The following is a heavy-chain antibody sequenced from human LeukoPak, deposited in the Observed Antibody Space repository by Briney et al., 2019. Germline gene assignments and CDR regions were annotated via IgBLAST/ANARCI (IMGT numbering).Heavy chain of an antibody. J-gene: IGHJ4*02. CDR2: ISWNSGSI. CDR3: AKDRRRYCSSTSCPSDS. CDR1: GFTVSSNY. Sequence: GGSLRLSCAASGFTVSSNYMSWVRQAPGKGLEWVSGISWNSGSIGYADSVKGRFTISRDNAKNSLYLQMNSLRAEDTALYYCAKDRRRYCSSTSCPSDSWGQGTLVTVYS. V-gene: IGHV3-9*01. D-gene: IGHD2-2*01.